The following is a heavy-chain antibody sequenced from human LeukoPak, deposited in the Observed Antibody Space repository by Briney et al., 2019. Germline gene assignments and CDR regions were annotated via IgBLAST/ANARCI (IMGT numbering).Heavy chain of an antibody. CDR1: GYSISSGYY. CDR3: ARGLYYYDSSALDY. V-gene: IGHV4-38-2*01. D-gene: IGHD3-22*01. CDR2: IYHSGST. Sequence: TSETLSLTCAVSGYSISSGYYWGWIRQPPGKGLEWIGSIYHSGSTYYNPSLKSRVTISVDTSKNQFSLKLSSVTAADTAVYYCARGLYYYDSSALDYWGQGTLVTVSS. J-gene: IGHJ4*02.